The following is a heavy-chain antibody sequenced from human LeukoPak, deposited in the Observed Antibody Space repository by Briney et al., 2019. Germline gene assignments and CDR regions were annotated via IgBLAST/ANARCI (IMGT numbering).Heavy chain of an antibody. CDR2: ISGSGGST. CDR3: AKVVRGYYYGSGPFDY. Sequence: GGSLRLSCAASGFTFSSYAMSWVRQAPGKGLEWVSAISGSGGSTYYADSVKGRFTISRDNSKNTLYLQMNSLRAEDTAVYYCAKVVRGYYYGSGPFDYWGQGTLVTVSS. V-gene: IGHV3-23*01. J-gene: IGHJ4*02. CDR1: GFTFSSYA. D-gene: IGHD3-10*01.